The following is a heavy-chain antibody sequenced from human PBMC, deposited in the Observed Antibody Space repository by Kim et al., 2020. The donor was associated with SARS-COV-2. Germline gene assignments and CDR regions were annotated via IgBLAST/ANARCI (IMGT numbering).Heavy chain of an antibody. CDR3: ASRRATIH. Sequence: GGSLRLSCAASGFTVSNNYMSWVRQSPFKGLEWLSFICRGEYTYYIDYVMCRFTISRDNSKNTLYLQMDSLRANDTAVYYCASRRATIHWGQGTLVTVSS. CDR2: ICRGEYT. CDR1: GFTVSNNY. V-gene: IGHV3-53*01. D-gene: IGHD3-10*01. J-gene: IGHJ4*02.